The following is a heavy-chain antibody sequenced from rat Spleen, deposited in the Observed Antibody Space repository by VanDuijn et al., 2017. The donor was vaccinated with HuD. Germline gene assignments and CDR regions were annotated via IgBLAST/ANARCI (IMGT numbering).Heavy chain of an antibody. J-gene: IGHJ2*01. Sequence: EVQLVESGGGLVQPGRSMKLSCVASGFTFSDYAMAWVRQAPKKGLEWVATILYDGTNIHYRDSVKGRFTVSRDNAKSSLYLQMDSLRSEDSATYYCTRDRILRSTGFDYWGQGVMVTVSS. D-gene: IGHD1-6*01. CDR2: ILYDGTNI. CDR3: TRDRILRSTGFDY. CDR1: GFTFSDYA. V-gene: IGHV5-20*01.